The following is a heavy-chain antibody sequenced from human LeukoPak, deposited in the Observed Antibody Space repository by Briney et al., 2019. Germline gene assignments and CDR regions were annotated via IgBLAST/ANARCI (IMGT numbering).Heavy chain of an antibody. V-gene: IGHV3-66*01. CDR2: IYSGGST. J-gene: IGHJ3*02. CDR3: ARDRERTEGAFDI. D-gene: IGHD1-26*01. Sequence: GGSLRLSCAASGFTVSSNYMSWVRQAPGKGLEWVSVIYSGGSTYYADSVKGRFTISRDNSKNTLYLQMNSLRAEDAAVYYCARDRERTEGAFDIWGQGTMVTVSS. CDR1: GFTVSSNY.